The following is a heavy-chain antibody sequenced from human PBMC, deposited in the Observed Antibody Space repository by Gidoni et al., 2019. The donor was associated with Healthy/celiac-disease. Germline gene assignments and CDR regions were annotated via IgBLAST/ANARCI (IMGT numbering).Heavy chain of an antibody. Sequence: QVQLVQSGAEVKKPGASGKVSCKASGYTFTSDGISWVRQAPGQGLEWMGWSNANNGNTNYAQEHQCRVTMTTDTSTSTAYMELRSLRSDDTAVYYCARNYAANEGAFDIWGQGTMVTVSS. J-gene: IGHJ3*02. CDR2: SNANNGNT. CDR1: GYTFTSDG. D-gene: IGHD2-2*01. CDR3: ARNYAANEGAFDI. V-gene: IGHV1-18*01.